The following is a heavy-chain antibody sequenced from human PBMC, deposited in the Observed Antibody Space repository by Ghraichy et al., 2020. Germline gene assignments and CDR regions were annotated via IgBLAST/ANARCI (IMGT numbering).Heavy chain of an antibody. D-gene: IGHD3-10*01. Sequence: GGSLRLSCAASGFTFSPYSMNWVRQAPGKGLEWVSSISTTSSYIYYAHSVKGRFTISRDNAKNSLYLQMNSLRAEDTAVYYCARAVTLLQGVQFYNAFDIWGQGTLVTVSS. CDR2: ISTTSSYI. V-gene: IGHV3-21*01. J-gene: IGHJ3*02. CDR1: GFTFSPYS. CDR3: ARAVTLLQGVQFYNAFDI.